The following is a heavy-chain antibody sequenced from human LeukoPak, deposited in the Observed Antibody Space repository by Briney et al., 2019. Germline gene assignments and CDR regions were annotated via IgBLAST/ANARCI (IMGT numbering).Heavy chain of an antibody. CDR2: INPSGGST. J-gene: IGHJ5*02. CDR3: ARDMFLVVPAANFWFDP. D-gene: IGHD2-2*01. V-gene: IGHV1-46*01. CDR1: GYTFTSYY. Sequence: GASVKVSCKASGYTFTSYYMHWVRQAPGQGLEWMGIINPSGGSTSYAQKFQGRVTMTRDTSTSTVYMELSSLRSEDTAVYYCARDMFLVVPAANFWFDPWGQGTLVTVSS.